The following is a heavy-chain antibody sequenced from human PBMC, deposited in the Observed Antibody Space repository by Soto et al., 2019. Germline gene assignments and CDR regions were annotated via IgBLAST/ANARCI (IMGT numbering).Heavy chain of an antibody. J-gene: IGHJ4*02. CDR2: ISYDGSNK. CDR1: GFTFSSYG. CDR3: ARDGKRYYDFWSGYYGY. D-gene: IGHD3-3*01. Sequence: PGGSLRLSCAASGFTFSSYGMHWVRQAPGKGLEWVAVISYDGSNKYYADSVKGRFTISRDNSKNTLYLQMNSLRAEDTAVYYCARDGKRYYDFWSGYYGYWGQGTLVTVSS. V-gene: IGHV3-30*03.